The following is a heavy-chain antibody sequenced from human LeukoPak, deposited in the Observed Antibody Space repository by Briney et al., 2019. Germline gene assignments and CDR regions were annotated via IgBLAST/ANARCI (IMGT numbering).Heavy chain of an antibody. D-gene: IGHD1-7*01. Sequence: SVKVSCKASGGTFSSYAISWVRQAPGQGLEWMGGIIPIFGTANYAQKFQGRVTITADKSTSTAYMELSSLRSEDTAVYYCARVLRWNYVEDAFDIWGQGTMVTVSS. J-gene: IGHJ3*02. CDR1: GGTFSSYA. CDR2: IIPIFGTA. CDR3: ARVLRWNYVEDAFDI. V-gene: IGHV1-69*06.